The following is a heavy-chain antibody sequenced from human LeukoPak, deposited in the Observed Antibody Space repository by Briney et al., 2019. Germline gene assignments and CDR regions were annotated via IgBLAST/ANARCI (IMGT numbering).Heavy chain of an antibody. CDR1: GYTFTGYY. J-gene: IGHJ3*02. Sequence: GASVKVSCKASGYTFTGYYMHRVRQAPGQGLEWMGWINPNSGGTNYAQKFQGRVTMTRDTSISTAYMELSRLRSDDTAVYYCASLVNIAAAGDDAFDIWGQGTMVTVSS. D-gene: IGHD6-13*01. V-gene: IGHV1-2*02. CDR3: ASLVNIAAAGDDAFDI. CDR2: INPNSGGT.